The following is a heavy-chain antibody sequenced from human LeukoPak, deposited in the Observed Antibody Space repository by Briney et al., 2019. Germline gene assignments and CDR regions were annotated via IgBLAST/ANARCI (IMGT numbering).Heavy chain of an antibody. J-gene: IGHJ4*02. CDR1: GGSISSYY. D-gene: IGHD5-12*01. CDR2: IYTSGST. Sequence: SETLSLTCTVSGGSISSYYWSWIRQPAGKGLEWIGRIYTSGSTNYNPSPRSRVTISVDTSKNQFSLKLSSVTAADTAVYYCARHGLGYDSRRRFDYWGQGTLVTVSS. V-gene: IGHV4-4*07. CDR3: ARHGLGYDSRRRFDY.